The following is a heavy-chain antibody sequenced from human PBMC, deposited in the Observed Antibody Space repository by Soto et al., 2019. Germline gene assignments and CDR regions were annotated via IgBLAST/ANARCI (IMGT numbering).Heavy chain of an antibody. CDR3: ARGPFITMVRGVNNWFDP. D-gene: IGHD3-10*01. V-gene: IGHV4-34*01. CDR2: INHSGST. CDR1: GGSFSGYY. J-gene: IGHJ5*02. Sequence: PSETLSLTCAVYGGSFSGYYWSWIRQPPGKGLEWIGEINHSGSTNYNPSLKSRVTISVDTSKNQFSLKLSSVTAADTAVYYCARGPFITMVRGVNNWFDPWGQGTLVTVSS.